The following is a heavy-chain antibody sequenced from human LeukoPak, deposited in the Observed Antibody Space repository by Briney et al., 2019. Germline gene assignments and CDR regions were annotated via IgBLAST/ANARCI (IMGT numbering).Heavy chain of an antibody. CDR3: TKDLVNAVADDY. CDR1: GFTFSNNA. V-gene: IGHV3-23*01. Sequence: PGGSLRLSCAASGFTFSNNAMSWVRQAPGKGLEWVSAISGSGGSTYYADSVKGRFTISRDNSKNTLYLQMNSLRAEDTAVYYCTKDLVNAVADDYWGQGTLVTVSS. J-gene: IGHJ4*02. CDR2: ISGSGGST. D-gene: IGHD6-19*01.